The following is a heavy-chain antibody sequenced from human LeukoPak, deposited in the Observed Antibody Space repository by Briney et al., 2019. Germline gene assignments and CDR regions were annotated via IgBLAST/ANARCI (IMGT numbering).Heavy chain of an antibody. CDR2: IWYDGSNK. D-gene: IGHD4-17*01. CDR3: ARASYGDNLYYLDK. V-gene: IGHV3-33*01. Sequence: QAGGSLRLSCAASGFTFSTFGMHWVRQAPGKGLEWVAVIWYDGSNKYYADSVKGRFTISRDNSKNTLYLQMTSLRADDTAVYYCARASYGDNLYYLDKWGQGTLVTVSS. J-gene: IGHJ4*02. CDR1: GFTFSTFG.